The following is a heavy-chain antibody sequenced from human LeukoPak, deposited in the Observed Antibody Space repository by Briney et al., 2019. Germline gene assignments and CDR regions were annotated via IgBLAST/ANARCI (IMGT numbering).Heavy chain of an antibody. CDR2: IHCSGYT. CDR1: GGSISNYY. CDR3: ARHWGSDWYFGL. D-gene: IGHD7-27*01. V-gene: IGHV4-59*01. J-gene: IGHJ2*01. Sequence: SETLSLTCAVSGGSISNYYCSWIRQPPGKGLEWLGCIHCSGYTNYNPSLKSRVTISVDTSKNQFSLNLSSVTAADTAVYYCARHWGSDWYFGLWGRGTLVTVSS.